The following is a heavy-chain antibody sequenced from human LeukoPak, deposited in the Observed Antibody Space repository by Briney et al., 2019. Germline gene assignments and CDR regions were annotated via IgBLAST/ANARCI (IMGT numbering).Heavy chain of an antibody. V-gene: IGHV4-39*01. CDR3: AQSLGSGNWIGNWFDP. D-gene: IGHD1-1*01. Sequence: SETLSLTCTVSGGSISSSSHSWGWIRQPPGKGLEWTGTIYYTGRTYHTPSLESRLTISVDTSKNQFSLKLTSVTAADTAIYYCAQSLGSGNWIGNWFDPWGQGTPVTVSS. CDR1: GGSISSSSHS. J-gene: IGHJ5*02. CDR2: IYYTGRT.